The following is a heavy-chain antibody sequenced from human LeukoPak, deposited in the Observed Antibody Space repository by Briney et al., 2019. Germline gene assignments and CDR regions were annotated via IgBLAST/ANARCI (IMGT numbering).Heavy chain of an antibody. CDR2: ISASGST. D-gene: IGHD3-16*02. J-gene: IGHJ6*03. Sequence: PSETLSLTCTDSGGSIRTYYWSWIRQPAGKGLEWVGRISASGSTNYNPSLKSRVTMSLDTSKNQFSLNLTSVTAADTAVYYCARDIVGRRHYDYYMDVWGKGTSVTISS. CDR3: ARDIVGRRHYDYYMDV. V-gene: IGHV4-4*07. CDR1: GGSIRTYY.